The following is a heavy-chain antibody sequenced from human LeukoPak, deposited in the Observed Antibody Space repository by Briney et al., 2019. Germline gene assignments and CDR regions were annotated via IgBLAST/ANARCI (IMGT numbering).Heavy chain of an antibody. CDR2: IYYSGST. CDR1: GGSITSYY. J-gene: IGHJ4*02. D-gene: IGHD5-24*01. CDR3: ARVRRDGYNSPDY. V-gene: IGHV4-59*01. Sequence: SEALSLTCTVSGGSITSYYWSWIRQPPGKGLECIGYIYYSGSTYYNPSLKSRVTISVDTSKNQFSLKLSSVTAADTAVYYCARVRRDGYNSPDYWGQGTLVTVSS.